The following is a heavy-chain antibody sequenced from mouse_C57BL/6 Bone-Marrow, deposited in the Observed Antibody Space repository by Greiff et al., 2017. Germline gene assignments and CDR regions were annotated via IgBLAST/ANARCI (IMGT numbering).Heavy chain of an antibody. Sequence: QVQLQQPGAELVKPGASVMLSCKASGYTFTSYWMQWVKQRPGQGLEWIGEIDPSDSYTNYHQKFKGKATLTVDTSSSTAYMQLSSLTSEDSAVYYCARVDYYGSSYEGYFDVWGTGTTVTVSS. D-gene: IGHD1-1*01. CDR3: ARVDYYGSSYEGYFDV. CDR1: GYTFTSYW. V-gene: IGHV1-50*01. J-gene: IGHJ1*03. CDR2: IDPSDSYT.